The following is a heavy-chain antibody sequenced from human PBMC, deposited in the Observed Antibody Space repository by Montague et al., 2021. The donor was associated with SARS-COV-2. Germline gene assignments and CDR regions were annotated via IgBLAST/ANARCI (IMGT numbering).Heavy chain of an antibody. CDR2: SSGSDGGT. V-gene: IGHV3-23*01. CDR1: GFTFSNSA. D-gene: IGHD3-10*01. CDR3: AKDSYYYGLGYGMDV. J-gene: IGHJ6*02. Sequence: SLSLSCAASGFTFSNSAMNWVRQAPGKGLEWVSGSSGSDGGTHYADSVKVRFTISRDNSKNALYLQMNSLRAEDTALYYCAKDSYYYGLGYGMDVWGQGTTVTVSS.